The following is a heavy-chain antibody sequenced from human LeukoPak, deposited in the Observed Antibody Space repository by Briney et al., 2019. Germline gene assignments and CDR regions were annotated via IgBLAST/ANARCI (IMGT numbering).Heavy chain of an antibody. CDR2: IKQDGSEK. CDR1: GFTFSSYW. V-gene: IGHV3-7*03. CDR3: AREASVAADPLDY. D-gene: IGHD6-19*01. Sequence: GGSLRLSCAASGFTFSSYWMSWVRQAPGKGLEWVANIKQDGSEKYYVDSVKGRFTISRDNAKNSLYLQMNSLRAEDTAVYYCAREASVAADPLDYWGQGTLVTVSS. J-gene: IGHJ4*02.